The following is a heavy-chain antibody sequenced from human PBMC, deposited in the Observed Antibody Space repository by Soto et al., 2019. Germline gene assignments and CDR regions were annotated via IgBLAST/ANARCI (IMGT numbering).Heavy chain of an antibody. Sequence: GGSLRLSCAASGFTFSTYAMSWVRQAPGKGLEWVSGISGSGDSTYYADSVKGRFTVSRDNSKNTLYLQMNSLRAEDTAVFYCAKERSSGWSFDYWGQGTLVTVSS. CDR3: AKERSSGWSFDY. J-gene: IGHJ4*02. CDR2: ISGSGDST. V-gene: IGHV3-23*01. D-gene: IGHD6-19*01. CDR1: GFTFSTYA.